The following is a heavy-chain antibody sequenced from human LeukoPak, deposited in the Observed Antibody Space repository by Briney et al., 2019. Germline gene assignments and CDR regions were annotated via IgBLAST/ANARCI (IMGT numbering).Heavy chain of an antibody. Sequence: GGSLRLSCAASGFTVSSNYMSWVRQAPEKGLEWVSVIYSGGSTYYADSVKGRFTISRHNSKNTLYLQMNSLRAEDTAVYYCARARGAAAGGYYYYYGMDVWGQGTTVTVSS. CDR3: ARARGAAAGGYYYYYGMDV. D-gene: IGHD6-13*01. CDR2: IYSGGST. V-gene: IGHV3-53*04. CDR1: GFTVSSNY. J-gene: IGHJ6*02.